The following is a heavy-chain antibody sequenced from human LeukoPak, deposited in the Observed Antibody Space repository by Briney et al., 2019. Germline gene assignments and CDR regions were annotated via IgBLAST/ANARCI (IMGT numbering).Heavy chain of an antibody. CDR3: ARGQYYYDYVWGSYRPEDYFDY. J-gene: IGHJ4*02. Sequence: GSSVKVSCKASGGTFSSYAISWVRQAPGQGLEWMGGIIPIFGTANYAQKFQGRVTITADKSTSTAYMELSSLRSEDTAVYYCARGQYYYDYVWGSYRPEDYFDYWGQGTLVTVSS. D-gene: IGHD3-16*02. V-gene: IGHV1-69*06. CDR2: IIPIFGTA. CDR1: GGTFSSYA.